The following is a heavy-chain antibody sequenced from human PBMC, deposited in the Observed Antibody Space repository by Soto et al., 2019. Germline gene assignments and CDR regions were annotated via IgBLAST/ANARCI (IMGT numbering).Heavy chain of an antibody. CDR3: AKGWELVMGANY. V-gene: IGHV1-2*02. J-gene: IGHJ4*02. CDR1: GYTFTGYF. CDR2: INPNSGGT. D-gene: IGHD1-26*01. Sequence: QVQLVQSGAEVKKPGASVKVSCKASGYTFTGYFVHWVRQAPGQGLEWMGWINPNSGGTNFAQKFQGRVTMTRATSISTAYLELSSLKSDDTAVYFCAKGWELVMGANYWGQGTLVTVSS.